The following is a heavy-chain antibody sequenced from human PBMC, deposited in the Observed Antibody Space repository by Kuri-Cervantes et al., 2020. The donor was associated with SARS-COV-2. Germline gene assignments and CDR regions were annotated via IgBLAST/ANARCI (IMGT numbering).Heavy chain of an antibody. J-gene: IGHJ6*02. Sequence: GESLKISCAASGFTFSSYDMHWVRQVTGKGLEWVSAIGTAGDTYYPGSVKGRFTNSRENANNSLYLQMNSLRAGDTAVYYCAREDYHYGMDVWGQGTTVTVSS. CDR3: AREDYHYGMDV. CDR1: GFTFSSYD. CDR2: IGTAGDT. V-gene: IGHV3-13*04.